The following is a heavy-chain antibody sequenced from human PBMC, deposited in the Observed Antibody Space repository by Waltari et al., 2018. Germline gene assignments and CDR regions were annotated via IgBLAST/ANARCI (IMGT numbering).Heavy chain of an antibody. Sequence: EVQLKQSGGGLVQPGGSLRLSCAASGFTFNSHWMHGVRQAPGKGLVWVSRSNSDGSITAYADSVKGRFTISRDNAKNTLYLQMNSLRDEDTAVYYCAKECVDTAICDYWSQGTLVTVSS. V-gene: IGHV3-74*01. J-gene: IGHJ4*02. CDR2: SNSDGSIT. D-gene: IGHD5-18*01. CDR1: GFTFNSHW. CDR3: AKECVDTAICDY.